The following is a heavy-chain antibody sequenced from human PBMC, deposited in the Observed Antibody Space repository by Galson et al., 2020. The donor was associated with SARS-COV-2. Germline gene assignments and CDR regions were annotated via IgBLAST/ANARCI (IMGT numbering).Heavy chain of an antibody. D-gene: IGHD5-18*01. V-gene: IGHV3-30*04. CDR1: GFAFSSYP. J-gene: IGHJ4*02. Sequence: GGSLRLSCAASGFAFSSYPMHWVRQAPGKGLEWVARISHIATDDFYADSVKGRFTISRDNSKNTLFLQMNSLRADDTALYYCARDDLCYGLDYWGQGTLVTV. CDR2: ISHIATDD. CDR3: ARDDLCYGLDY.